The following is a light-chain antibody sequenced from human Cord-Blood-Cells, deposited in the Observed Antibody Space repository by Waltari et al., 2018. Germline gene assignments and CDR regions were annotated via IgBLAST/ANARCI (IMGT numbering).Light chain of an antibody. V-gene: IGKV4-1*01. CDR2: WVS. J-gene: IGKJ2*01. Sequence: DIVMTQSPDSLAVSLGERATINCKSSQSVLYSSNNKNYLAWYQQKPGQPPKLLIYWVSTRESGVPDRCSGSGSGTDFTHTISSLQAEDVAVYYCQQYYSTPRTFGQGTKLEIK. CDR1: QSVLYSSNNKNY. CDR3: QQYYSTPRT.